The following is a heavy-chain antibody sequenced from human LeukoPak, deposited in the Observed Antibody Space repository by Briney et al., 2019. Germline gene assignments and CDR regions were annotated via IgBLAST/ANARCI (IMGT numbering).Heavy chain of an antibody. CDR3: ARGGNYDTLTGYIFDY. Sequence: QPGGSLRLSCAASGFTFSNYWMSWVRQAPGKGLEWVANIKHDGGDKHYVDSVKGRFTIARDSAKNSLNLQMNSLRAEDTAVYYCARGGNYDTLTGYIFDYWGQGTLVTVSS. V-gene: IGHV3-7*03. CDR2: IKHDGGDK. CDR1: GFTFSNYW. J-gene: IGHJ4*02. D-gene: IGHD3-9*01.